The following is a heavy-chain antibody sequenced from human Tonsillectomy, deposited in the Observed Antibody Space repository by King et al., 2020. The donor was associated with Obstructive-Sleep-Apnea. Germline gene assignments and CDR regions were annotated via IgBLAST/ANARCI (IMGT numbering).Heavy chain of an antibody. Sequence: VQLVESGGGVVQPGRSLRLSCAASGFTFSSYAMHWVRQAPGKGLEWVAVISYDGSNKYYADSVKGRFTISRDNSKNTLYLQMNSLRAEDTAVYYCARVATAMADYYYYGMDVWGQGTTVTVSS. CDR1: GFTFSSYA. V-gene: IGHV3-30*04. CDR2: ISYDGSNK. CDR3: ARVATAMADYYYYGMDV. D-gene: IGHD5-18*01. J-gene: IGHJ6*02.